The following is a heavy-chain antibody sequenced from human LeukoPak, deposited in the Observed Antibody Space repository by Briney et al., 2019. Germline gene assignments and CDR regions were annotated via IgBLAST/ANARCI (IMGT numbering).Heavy chain of an antibody. D-gene: IGHD3-22*01. CDR3: ARGPYSYDSSGAFDI. CDR1: GGSISSSSYY. J-gene: IGHJ3*02. CDR2: IYYSGST. V-gene: IGHV4-39*01. Sequence: SETLSLTCTVSGGSISSSSYYWGWIRQPPGKGLEWIGNIYYSGSTYYNPSLKSRVTISVDTSKNQFSLKLSSVTAADTAVYFCARGPYSYDSSGAFDIWGQGTMVTVSS.